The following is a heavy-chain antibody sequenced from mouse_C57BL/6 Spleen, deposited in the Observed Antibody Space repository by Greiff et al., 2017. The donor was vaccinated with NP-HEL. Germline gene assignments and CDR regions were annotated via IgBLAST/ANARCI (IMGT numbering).Heavy chain of an antibody. CDR1: GFTFSSYA. CDR3: AMGTELRLAWFAY. D-gene: IGHD3-2*02. J-gene: IGHJ3*01. Sequence: EVKLVESGGGLVKPGGSLKLSCAASGFTFSSYAMSWVRQTPEKRLEWVATISDGGSYTYYPDNVKGRFTISRDNAKNNLYLQMSHLKSEDTAIYYCAMGTELRLAWFAYGSQGTLVTVSA. CDR2: ISDGGSYT. V-gene: IGHV5-4*03.